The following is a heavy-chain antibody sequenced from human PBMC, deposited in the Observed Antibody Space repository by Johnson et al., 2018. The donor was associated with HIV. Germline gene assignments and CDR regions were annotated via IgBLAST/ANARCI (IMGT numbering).Heavy chain of an antibody. V-gene: IGHV3-66*03. Sequence: VQLVESGGGLIQPGGSLRLSCAASGFTVINTYMSWVRQPPGKGLEWVSAISGSGGRTYYADSVKGRFTISRDNSKHTLYLQMNSLRAEDTAVYDCAIDKGSSARDLANWGQGTMVTVSS. J-gene: IGHJ3*01. CDR3: AIDKGSSARDLAN. CDR1: GFTVINTY. D-gene: IGHD6-6*01. CDR2: SGSGGRT.